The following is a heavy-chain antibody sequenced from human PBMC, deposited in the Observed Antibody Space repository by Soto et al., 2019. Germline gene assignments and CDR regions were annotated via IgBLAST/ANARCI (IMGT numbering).Heavy chain of an antibody. D-gene: IGHD5-18*01. J-gene: IGHJ4*02. CDR3: AAPFSGYSYGYDY. CDR2: IVVGSGNT. Sequence: GASVKVSCKASGFTFTSSAVQWVRQARGQRLEWIGWIVVGSGNTNYAQKFQERVTITRDMSTSTAYMELSSLRSEDTAVYYCAAPFSGYSYGYDYWGQGTLVTVSS. V-gene: IGHV1-58*01. CDR1: GFTFTSSA.